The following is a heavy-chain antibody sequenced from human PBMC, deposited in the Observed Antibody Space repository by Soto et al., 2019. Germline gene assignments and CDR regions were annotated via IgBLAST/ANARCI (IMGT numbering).Heavy chain of an antibody. CDR2: IIPIFGSP. Sequence: QVNLVQSGAELKRPGSSVTVSCKASGGTLTRNAVTWVRQAPGQGLEWLGGIIPIFGSPQVAPKLQGRVNISAVESTETAYLQLNSQPSADTARYYCARSRGTWGTPIEVWGQGTMVTVSA. V-gene: IGHV1-69*01. D-gene: IGHD3-16*01. CDR1: GGTLTRNA. J-gene: IGHJ3*01. CDR3: ARSRGTWGTPIEV.